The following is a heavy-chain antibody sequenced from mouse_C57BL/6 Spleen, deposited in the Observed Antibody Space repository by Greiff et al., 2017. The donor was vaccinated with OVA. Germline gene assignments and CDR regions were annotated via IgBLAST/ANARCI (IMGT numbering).Heavy chain of an antibody. J-gene: IGHJ2*01. CDR2: IRLKSDNYAT. D-gene: IGHD2-4*01. CDR1: GFTFSNYW. Sequence: EVQLVESGGGLVQPGGSMKLSCVASGFTFSNYWMNWVRQSPEKGLEWVAQIRLKSDNYATHYAESVKGRFTISRDDSKSSVYLQMNNLRAEDAGIYYCTEYDYDDYFDYWGQGTTLTVSS. V-gene: IGHV6-3*01. CDR3: TEYDYDDYFDY.